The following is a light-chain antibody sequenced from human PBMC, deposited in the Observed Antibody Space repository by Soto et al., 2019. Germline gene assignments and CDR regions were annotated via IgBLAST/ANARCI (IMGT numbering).Light chain of an antibody. V-gene: IGLV2-23*02. CDR2: EVN. Sequence: QSALTQPAAVSGSLGQSVTISCSGSGSDIGNYNLVSWYQQQPGKVPRLIIYEVNKGPSGVSNRFSGSKSGNTASLTISDLQPDDECLYYCCSYAGSSLWMFGGGTKLTVL. CDR1: GSDIGNYNL. J-gene: IGLJ3*02. CDR3: CSYAGSSLWM.